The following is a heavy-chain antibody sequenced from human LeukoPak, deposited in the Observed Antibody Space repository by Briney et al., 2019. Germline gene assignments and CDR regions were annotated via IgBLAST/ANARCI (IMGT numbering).Heavy chain of an antibody. CDR3: ARAGYSYGLRFSSFDY. Sequence: PSETLSLTCAVSGGSISSYYWSWIRQPPGKGLEWIGYIYYSGSTNYNPSLKSRVTISVDTSKNQFSLKLSSVTAADTAAYYCARAGYSYGLRFSSFDYWGQGTLVTVSS. CDR2: IYYSGST. J-gene: IGHJ4*02. D-gene: IGHD5-18*01. V-gene: IGHV4-59*01. CDR1: GGSISSYY.